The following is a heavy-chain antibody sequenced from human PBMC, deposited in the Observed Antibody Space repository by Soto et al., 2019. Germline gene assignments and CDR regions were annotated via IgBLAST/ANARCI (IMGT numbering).Heavy chain of an antibody. D-gene: IGHD3-10*01. Sequence: PGESLKISCKASGYSFTTSWIGWVRQMPGKGLEWMEIIFPSDSDTRYSPSFQGQVTISVDKSISTAYLQWSSLKASDTAMYYCARRPGSWFDPWGQGTLVTVSS. V-gene: IGHV5-51*01. CDR2: IFPSDSDT. CDR1: GYSFTTSW. CDR3: ARRPGSWFDP. J-gene: IGHJ5*02.